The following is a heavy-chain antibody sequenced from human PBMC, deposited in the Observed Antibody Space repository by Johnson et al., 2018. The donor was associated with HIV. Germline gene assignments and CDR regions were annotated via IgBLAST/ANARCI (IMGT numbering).Heavy chain of an antibody. V-gene: IGHV3-74*01. J-gene: IGHJ3*02. CDR1: GFTFSSYW. Sequence: VQLVESGGGLVQPGGSLRLSCAASGFTFSSYWIHWVRQAPGKGLLWVSRINSAGSGTSYADSVKGRFTISRDNAKNTLYMQMNSLIADDTAVYYCAREGPSERAGFDIWGQGTMVTVSS. CDR3: AREGPSERAGFDI. CDR2: INSAGSGT.